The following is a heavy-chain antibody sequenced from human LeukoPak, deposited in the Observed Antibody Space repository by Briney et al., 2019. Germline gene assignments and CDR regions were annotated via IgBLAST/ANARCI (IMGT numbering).Heavy chain of an antibody. V-gene: IGHV4-38-2*02. J-gene: IGHJ3*02. CDR2: IYHSGST. Sequence: SETLSLTCTVSGYSITSGYYWGWIRQPPGKGLEWIGSIYHSGSTHYNPSLKSRVTISVDTSKNQFSLKLSSVTAADTAVYYCARGRRDYYDSSGYLDWFSTFDIWGQGTMVTVSS. CDR1: GYSITSGYY. CDR3: ARGRRDYYDSSGYLDWFSTFDI. D-gene: IGHD3-22*01.